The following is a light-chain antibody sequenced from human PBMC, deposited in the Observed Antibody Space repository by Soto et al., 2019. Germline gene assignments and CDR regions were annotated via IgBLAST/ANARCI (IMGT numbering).Light chain of an antibody. Sequence: EIVLTQSPATLSLSPGERATLSCRASQSVSIYLAWYQQKPGQAPRLLIYDASNRATGIPARFSGSGSGTDFTLTISSLEPEDFAVYYDQQRSNWHPRYTFGQGTKLEIK. CDR1: QSVSIY. V-gene: IGKV3-11*01. CDR3: QQRSNWHPRYT. J-gene: IGKJ2*01. CDR2: DAS.